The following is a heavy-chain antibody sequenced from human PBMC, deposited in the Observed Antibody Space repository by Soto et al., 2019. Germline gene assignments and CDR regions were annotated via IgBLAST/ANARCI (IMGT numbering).Heavy chain of an antibody. CDR2: IYHSGST. D-gene: IGHD3-22*01. CDR3: ARVGPWVPYYYDSSPYTFENWFDP. CDR1: SFSISSGYY. V-gene: IGHV4-38-2*01. J-gene: IGHJ5*02. Sequence: SETLSLTCAVSSFSISSGYYWGWVRQPPGKGLEWIGSIYHSGSTYYNPSLNSRVTLSIDMTNNHVSLILNSVTAADTAVYYCARVGPWVPYYYDSSPYTFENWFDPWGQGTLVTVSS.